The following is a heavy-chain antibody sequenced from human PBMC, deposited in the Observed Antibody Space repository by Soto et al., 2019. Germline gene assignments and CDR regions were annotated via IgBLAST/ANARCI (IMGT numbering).Heavy chain of an antibody. V-gene: IGHV4-34*01. D-gene: IGHD5-12*01. CDR2: INHSGST. Sequence: QVQLQQWGAGLLKPSETLSLTCAVYGGSFSGYYWSWIRQPPGKGLEWIGEINHSGSTNYNPSLKSRVTISVDTSKNQFSLKLSSVTAAVTAVYYCARVGIVATADAFDIWGQGTMVTVSS. CDR3: ARVGIVATADAFDI. J-gene: IGHJ3*02. CDR1: GGSFSGYY.